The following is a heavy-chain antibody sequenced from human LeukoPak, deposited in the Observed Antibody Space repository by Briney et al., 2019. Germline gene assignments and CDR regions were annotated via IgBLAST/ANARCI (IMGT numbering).Heavy chain of an antibody. CDR3: ASNPSHIVVVVAATPGNWFDP. CDR1: GFTFSSYA. J-gene: IGHJ5*02. CDR2: ISGSGGST. D-gene: IGHD2-15*01. Sequence: GGSLRLSCAASGFTFSSYAMSWVRQAPGKGLEWVSAISGSGGSTYYADSVKGRFTISGDNSKNTLYLQMNSLRAEDTAVYYCASNPSHIVVVVAATPGNWFDPWGQGTLVTVSS. V-gene: IGHV3-23*01.